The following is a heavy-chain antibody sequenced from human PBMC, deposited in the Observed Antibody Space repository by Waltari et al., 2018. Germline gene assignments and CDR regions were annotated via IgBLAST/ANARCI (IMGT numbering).Heavy chain of an antibody. J-gene: IGHJ5*02. CDR2: MNPNSGNT. CDR3: ARDTAAAGTSLRGWFDP. Sequence: QVQLVQSGAEVKKPGASVKVSCKASGYTFTSYDINWVRQATGQGLEWMGWMNPNSGNTGYAQKFQGRVTITADESTSTAYMELSSLRSEDTAVYYCARDTAAAGTSLRGWFDPWGQGTLVIVSS. D-gene: IGHD6-13*01. CDR1: GYTFTSYD. V-gene: IGHV1-8*03.